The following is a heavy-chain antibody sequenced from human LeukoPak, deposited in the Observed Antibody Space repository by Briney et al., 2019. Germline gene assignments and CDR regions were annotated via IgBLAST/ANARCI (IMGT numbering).Heavy chain of an antibody. CDR3: ARSGGWWALDY. CDR2: IDSYGNT. Sequence: TSETLSLTCAVSGVSIASYSCHWIRQPPGKGLEDVAAIDSYGNTYYNPSLRSRLTIAVDPSKNQCSLKVTSVTAADTAVYYCARSGGWWALDYWGQGTLAAVSS. V-gene: IGHV4-39*07. D-gene: IGHD2-8*02. J-gene: IGHJ4*02. CDR1: GVSIASYS.